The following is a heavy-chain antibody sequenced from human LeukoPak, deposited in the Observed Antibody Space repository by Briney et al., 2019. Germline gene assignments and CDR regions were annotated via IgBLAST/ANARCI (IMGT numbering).Heavy chain of an antibody. D-gene: IGHD6-19*01. CDR2: ISSSSSYI. CDR1: GFTFSSYS. J-gene: IGHJ4*02. CDR3: ARGPRGVAGTFFDY. V-gene: IGHV3-21*01. Sequence: GGSLRLSCAASGFTFSSYSMNWVRQAPGKGLEWVSSISSSSSYIYYADSVKGRFTISRDNSKNTLYLQMNSLRAEVTAVYYCARGPRGVAGTFFDYWGQGTLVTVSS.